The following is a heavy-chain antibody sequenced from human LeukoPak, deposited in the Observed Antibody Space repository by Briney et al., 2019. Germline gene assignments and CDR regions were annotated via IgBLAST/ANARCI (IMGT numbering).Heavy chain of an antibody. CDR3: AKDGGGSLEWLPPMDV. V-gene: IGHV4-59*01. CDR2: IYYSGST. J-gene: IGHJ6*02. D-gene: IGHD3-3*01. CDR1: GGSISSYY. Sequence: SETLSLTCTVSGGSISSYYWSWIRQPPGKGLEWIGYIYYSGSTNYNPSLKSRVTISVDTSKNQFSLKLSSVTAADTAVYYCAKDGGGSLEWLPPMDVWGQGTTVTVSS.